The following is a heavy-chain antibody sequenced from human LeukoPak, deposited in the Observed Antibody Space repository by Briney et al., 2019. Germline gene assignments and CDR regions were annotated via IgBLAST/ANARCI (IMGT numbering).Heavy chain of an antibody. CDR1: GYTFTSYD. J-gene: IGHJ6*03. Sequence: ASVKVSCKASGYTFTSYDINWVRQATGQGLEWMGWMNPNSGNTGYAQKFQGRVTITRNTSISTAYMELSSLRSEDTAVYYCARGPPADPYYCMDVWGKGTAVTVSS. CDR3: ARGPPADPYYCMDV. V-gene: IGHV1-8*03. CDR2: MNPNSGNT.